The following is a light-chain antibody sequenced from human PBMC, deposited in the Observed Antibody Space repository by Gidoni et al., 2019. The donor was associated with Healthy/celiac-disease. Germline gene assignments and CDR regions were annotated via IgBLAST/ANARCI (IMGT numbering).Light chain of an antibody. CDR2: DAS. CDR3: QQRSNWPRGFT. CDR1: QSVSSY. Sequence: EIVLTQSPATLSLSPGARATLSCRASQSVSSYLAWYQQKPGQAPRLLIHDASNRVTGIPASFSGSGSGTDFTLTISSLEPEDFAVYYCQQRSNWPRGFTFGPGTKVDIK. J-gene: IGKJ3*01. V-gene: IGKV3-11*01.